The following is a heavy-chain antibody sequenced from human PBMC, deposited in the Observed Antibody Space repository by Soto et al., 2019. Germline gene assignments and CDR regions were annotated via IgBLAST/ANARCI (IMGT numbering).Heavy chain of an antibody. CDR1: GYTFTGYY. Sequence: ASVKVSCKASGYTFTGYYMHWVRQAPGQGLEWMGWINPNSGGTNYAQKFQGWVTMTRDTSISTAYMELSRLRSDDTAVYYCARMGEILGYCSGGSCDGGYGMDVWG. D-gene: IGHD2-15*01. V-gene: IGHV1-2*04. CDR3: ARMGEILGYCSGGSCDGGYGMDV. CDR2: INPNSGGT. J-gene: IGHJ6*02.